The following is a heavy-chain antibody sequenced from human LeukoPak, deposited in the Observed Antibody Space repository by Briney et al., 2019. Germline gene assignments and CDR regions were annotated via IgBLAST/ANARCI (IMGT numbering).Heavy chain of an antibody. Sequence: PGGSLRLSCAASGYTFSSYEMNWVRQAPGKGLEWVSYISSSGSTIYYADSVKGRFTIPRDNAKNSLYLQMNSLRAEDTAVYYCARDRYSSGWAWGQGTLVTVSS. J-gene: IGHJ5*02. CDR3: ARDRYSSGWA. CDR2: ISSSGSTI. V-gene: IGHV3-48*03. D-gene: IGHD6-19*01. CDR1: GYTFSSYE.